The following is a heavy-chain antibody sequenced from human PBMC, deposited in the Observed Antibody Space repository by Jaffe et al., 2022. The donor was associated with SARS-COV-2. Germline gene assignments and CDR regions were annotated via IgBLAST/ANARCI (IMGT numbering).Heavy chain of an antibody. D-gene: IGHD3-22*01. V-gene: IGHV4-61*02. CDR2: IYPNGST. Sequence: QVQLQESGPGLVKPSQTLSLTCTVSGDSISSDYYYWSWIRQPAGKGLEWIGRIYPNGSTNYNPSLKSRVTISVDTSKIQLSLMLSSVTAADTAVYYCAREVRNYYDSGDARFDYWGHGTLVTVSS. CDR3: AREVRNYYDSGDARFDY. J-gene: IGHJ4*01. CDR1: GDSISSDYYY.